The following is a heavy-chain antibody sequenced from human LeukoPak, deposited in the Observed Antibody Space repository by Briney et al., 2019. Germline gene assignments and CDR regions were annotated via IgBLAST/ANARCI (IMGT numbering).Heavy chain of an antibody. Sequence: GGSLRLSCAASGFTFSDYYMSWIRQAPGKGLEWVSYISSSDGTTYYADSVKGRFTISRDNAQSTLYLQMNSLRAEDTAVYYCARDHRTIVGATDYWGQGTLVTVSS. CDR1: GFTFSDYY. J-gene: IGHJ4*02. CDR2: ISSSDGTT. V-gene: IGHV3-11*04. D-gene: IGHD1-26*01. CDR3: ARDHRTIVGATDY.